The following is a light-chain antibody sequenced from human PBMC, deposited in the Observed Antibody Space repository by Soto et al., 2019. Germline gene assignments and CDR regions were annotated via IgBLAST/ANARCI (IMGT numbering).Light chain of an antibody. Sequence: EIMMTQSPPTLSVSPGERATLSCRASQSVSSSLAWYQQKPGQAPRLLIYGASTRATGTPARFSGSGSGTEFTLTISSLQSEDFAVYYCQQYKNWPPLTFGQGTRLEIK. CDR1: QSVSSS. V-gene: IGKV3-15*01. CDR3: QQYKNWPPLT. CDR2: GAS. J-gene: IGKJ5*01.